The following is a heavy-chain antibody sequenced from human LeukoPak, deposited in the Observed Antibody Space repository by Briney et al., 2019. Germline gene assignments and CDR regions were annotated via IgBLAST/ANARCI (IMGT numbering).Heavy chain of an antibody. Sequence: GGSLRLSCAASGFTFSSYSMNWVRQAPGKGLEWVSSISSSSSYIYYADSVKGRSTISRDNAKNSLYLQMNSLRAEDTAVYYCARWMVVSYYYYMDVWGKGTTVTVSS. V-gene: IGHV3-21*01. D-gene: IGHD2-21*01. CDR1: GFTFSSYS. CDR3: ARWMVVSYYYYMDV. CDR2: ISSSSSYI. J-gene: IGHJ6*03.